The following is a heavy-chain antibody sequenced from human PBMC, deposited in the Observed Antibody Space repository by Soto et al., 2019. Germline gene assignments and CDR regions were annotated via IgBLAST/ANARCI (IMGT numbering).Heavy chain of an antibody. CDR1: GGSISSGGYS. V-gene: IGHV4-31*03. CDR3: ARVPGP. J-gene: IGHJ5*02. Sequence: SETLSLTCTVSGGSISSGGYSWTWIRQHPGKGLEWIGYIYYSGSTYYKPSLKSRVTISVDTSKNQLSLKLSSVTAADTAVYYCARVPGPWGQGTLVTVSS. CDR2: IYYSGST.